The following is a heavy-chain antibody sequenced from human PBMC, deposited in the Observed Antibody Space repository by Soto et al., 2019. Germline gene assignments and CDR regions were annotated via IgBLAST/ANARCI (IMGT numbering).Heavy chain of an antibody. V-gene: IGHV3-23*01. CDR2: ISGSGGST. CDR3: AKVGGYCIGGSCYANFDY. J-gene: IGHJ4*02. CDR1: GFTFSSYA. D-gene: IGHD2-15*01. Sequence: EVQLLESGGGLVQPGGSLRLSCAASGFTFSSYAMSWVRQAPGKGLEWVSAISGSGGSTRYEDYVKGRFTISRDKSKNILYLQMNSLRADDTALYYCAKVGGYCIGGSCYANFDYWGQGTLVTVSS.